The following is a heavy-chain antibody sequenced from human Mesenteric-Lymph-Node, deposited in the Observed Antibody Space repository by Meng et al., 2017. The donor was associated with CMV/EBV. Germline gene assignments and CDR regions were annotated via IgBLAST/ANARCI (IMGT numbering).Heavy chain of an antibody. CDR2: FYRGVTTT. D-gene: IGHD2-2*02. CDR3: AKGGCTRTSCYRIDNNYHYATDV. J-gene: IGHJ6*02. Sequence: GGSLRLSCAVSGFTFPSYALTWVRQAPGKGLEWVSVFYRGVTTTYYYVDSVEGRFTISRDDSKSTLYLQMNSLRPEDTAVYYCAKGGCTRTSCYRIDNNYHYATDVWGQGTTVTVSS. CDR1: GFTFPSYA. V-gene: IGHV3-23*03.